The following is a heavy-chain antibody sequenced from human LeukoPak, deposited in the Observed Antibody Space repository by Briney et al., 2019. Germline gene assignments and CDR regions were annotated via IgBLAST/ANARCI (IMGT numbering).Heavy chain of an antibody. J-gene: IGHJ3*02. Sequence: PSETLSLTCNISAGSIRNYYWTWFRQPPGKGLEWIGYVYYSGSTNYNPSLKSRVTISMDTSKNQSSLKLSSVTAADTAVYYCASEGYCSGGSCYSGAFDIWGQGTMVTVSS. CDR3: ASEGYCSGGSCYSGAFDI. CDR1: AGSIRNYY. CDR2: VYYSGST. V-gene: IGHV4-59*01. D-gene: IGHD2-15*01.